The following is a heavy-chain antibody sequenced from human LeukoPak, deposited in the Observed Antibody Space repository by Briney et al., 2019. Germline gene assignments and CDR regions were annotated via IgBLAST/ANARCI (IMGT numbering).Heavy chain of an antibody. CDR3: VHRRIYSPFDY. Sequence: SGPTLVNPTQTLTLTCTFSGFSLSTSGMAVSWIRQPPGKALKWLALIYWDDDKRYNSSLKSRLTITKDTSKNQVVLTMTNVDPVDTATYYCVHRRIYSPFDYWGQGALVTVSS. CDR2: IYWDDDK. D-gene: IGHD4-11*01. V-gene: IGHV2-5*02. J-gene: IGHJ4*02. CDR1: GFSLSTSGMA.